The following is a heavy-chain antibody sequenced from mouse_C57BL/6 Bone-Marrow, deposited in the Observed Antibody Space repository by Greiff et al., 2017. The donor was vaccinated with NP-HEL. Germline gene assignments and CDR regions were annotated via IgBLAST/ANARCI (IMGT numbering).Heavy chain of an antibody. CDR3: ARWRYGYPLWYFDV. V-gene: IGHV1-20*01. CDR2: INPYNGDT. CDR1: GYSFTGYF. D-gene: IGHD2-2*01. Sequence: VQLQQSGPELVKPGDSVKISCKASGYSFTGYFMNWVMQSHGKSLEWIGRINPYNGDTFYNQKFKGKATLTVDKSSSTAHMELRSLTSEDSAVYYCARWRYGYPLWYFDVWGTGTTVTVSS. J-gene: IGHJ1*03.